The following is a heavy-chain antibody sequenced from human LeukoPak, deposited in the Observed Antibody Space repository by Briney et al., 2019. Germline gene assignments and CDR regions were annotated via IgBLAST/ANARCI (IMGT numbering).Heavy chain of an antibody. CDR3: ARGPDCSSTSCYNYFDY. CDR2: INPNSGGT. D-gene: IGHD2-2*02. Sequence: ASVKVSCKASGYTFTGYYMHWVRRAPGQGLEWMGWINPNSGGTNYAQKFQGRVTMTRDTSISTAYMELSRLRSDDTAVYYCARGPDCSSTSCYNYFDYWGQGTLVTVSS. CDR1: GYTFTGYY. V-gene: IGHV1-2*02. J-gene: IGHJ4*02.